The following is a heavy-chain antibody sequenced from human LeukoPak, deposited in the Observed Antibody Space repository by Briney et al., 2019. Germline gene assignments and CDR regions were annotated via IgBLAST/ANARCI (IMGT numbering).Heavy chain of an antibody. J-gene: IGHJ4*02. Sequence: GGSLRLSCAASGFTFSSYSMNWVRQAPGKGLEWVSSISSSSSYIYYADSVKSRFTISRDKAKNSLYLQMNRLRAEDTAVYYCGVGARGRFDYWGQGTLVTVSS. V-gene: IGHV3-21*01. CDR2: ISSSSSYI. CDR3: GVGARGRFDY. CDR1: GFTFSSYS. D-gene: IGHD1-26*01.